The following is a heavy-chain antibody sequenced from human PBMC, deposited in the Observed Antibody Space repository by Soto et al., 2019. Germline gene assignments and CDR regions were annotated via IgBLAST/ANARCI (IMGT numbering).Heavy chain of an antibody. CDR3: AKEGGLSGSYYISSSYYFDY. V-gene: IGHV3-7*01. D-gene: IGHD1-26*01. CDR2: IKPDGTEK. J-gene: IGHJ4*02. CDR1: GFTFSNYW. Sequence: PGGSLRLSCVISGFTFSNYWMTWVRQAPGKGLEWVANIKPDGTEKYYVDSVKGRFTISRDNAKNSLFLQMNSLRAEDTAVYYCAKEGGLSGSYYISSSYYFDYWGQGTLVTVSS.